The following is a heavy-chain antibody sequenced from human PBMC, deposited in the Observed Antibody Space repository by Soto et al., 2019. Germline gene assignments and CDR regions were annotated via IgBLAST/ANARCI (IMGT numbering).Heavy chain of an antibody. Sequence: GGSLRLSCAASGFTFSSFWMTWVRQAPGKGLEWVANIKQDGSKKYYVDSVKGRFTISRDNARNSLFLEMKSLRSEDTAVYSCVRDRSGSYLEGFDYWGQGTLVTVSS. CDR1: GFTFSSFW. CDR3: VRDRSGSYLEGFDY. V-gene: IGHV3-7*01. J-gene: IGHJ4*02. D-gene: IGHD1-26*01. CDR2: IKQDGSKK.